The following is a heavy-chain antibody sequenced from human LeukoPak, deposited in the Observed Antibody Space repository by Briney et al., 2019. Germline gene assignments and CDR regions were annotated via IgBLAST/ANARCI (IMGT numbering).Heavy chain of an antibody. J-gene: IGHJ4*02. V-gene: IGHV5-51*01. CDR1: GYSFTNYW. CDR3: ARHYSYNPSSYSDY. D-gene: IGHD5-24*01. CDR2: IYPTDSDT. Sequence: GESLKISCKGSGYSFTNYWIGWVRQMPGKGLEWMGIIYPTDSDTRYSPSFQGQVTISVDKSLYTAYLQWSSLKASDTAMYYCARHYSYNPSSYSDYWGQGTLVTVSS.